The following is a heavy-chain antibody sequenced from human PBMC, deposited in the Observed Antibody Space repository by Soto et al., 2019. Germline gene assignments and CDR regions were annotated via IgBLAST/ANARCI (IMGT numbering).Heavy chain of an antibody. V-gene: IGHV3-23*01. J-gene: IGHJ6*02. Sequence: GGSLRLSCAASGFTFSSYAMSWVRQAPGKGLEWVSAISGSGGSTYYADSVKGRFTISRDNSKNTLYLQMNSLRAEDTAVYYCAKRGYCSGGSCYKSDYYYYGMDVWGQGTTVTVSS. CDR2: ISGSGGST. D-gene: IGHD2-15*01. CDR3: AKRGYCSGGSCYKSDYYYYGMDV. CDR1: GFTFSSYA.